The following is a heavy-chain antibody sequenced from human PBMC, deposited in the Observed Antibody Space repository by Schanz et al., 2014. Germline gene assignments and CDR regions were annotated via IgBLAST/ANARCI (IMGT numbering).Heavy chain of an antibody. CDR3: AKAEYDILTDSYSRLDP. V-gene: IGHV1-18*01. Sequence: QVQLVQSGAEVKKPGASVRVSCKASGYTFTTYAMSWVRQAPGQGLEWVGWISVYNGNTKYPQKLQGRVTMTTDTSTSTAYMELRSLRSDDTAVYYCAKAEYDILTDSYSRLDPWGQGTLVTVSS. CDR2: ISVYNGNT. CDR1: GYTFTTYA. D-gene: IGHD3-9*01. J-gene: IGHJ5*02.